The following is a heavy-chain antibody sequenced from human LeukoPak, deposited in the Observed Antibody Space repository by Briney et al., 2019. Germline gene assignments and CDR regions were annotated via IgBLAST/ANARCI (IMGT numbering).Heavy chain of an antibody. CDR1: GFTFSNYW. Sequence: GGSLRLSCAASGFTFSNYWMHWVRHAPGKGLVYVSRINSDGSSANYADSVQGRFTISRDNAKNTLYLEMNSLRADDTAVYYCARPVTGTYAPLEYWDQGTLVTVSS. V-gene: IGHV3-74*01. D-gene: IGHD1-1*01. J-gene: IGHJ4*02. CDR2: INSDGSSA. CDR3: ARPVTGTYAPLEY.